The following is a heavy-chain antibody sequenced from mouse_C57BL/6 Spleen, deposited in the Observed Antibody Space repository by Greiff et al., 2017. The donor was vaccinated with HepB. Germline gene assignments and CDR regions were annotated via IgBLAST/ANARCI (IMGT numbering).Heavy chain of an antibody. D-gene: IGHD2-2*01. CDR2: IDPETGGT. Sequence: QVQLKESGAELVRPGASVTLSCKASGYTFTDYEMHWVKQTPVHGLEWIGAIDPETGGTAYNQKFKGKALLTADKSSSTAYMELRSLTSEDSAVYYCTREGRSTMVTTGVFDYWGQGTTLTVSS. CDR1: GYTFTDYE. CDR3: TREGRSTMVTTGVFDY. V-gene: IGHV1-15*01. J-gene: IGHJ2*01.